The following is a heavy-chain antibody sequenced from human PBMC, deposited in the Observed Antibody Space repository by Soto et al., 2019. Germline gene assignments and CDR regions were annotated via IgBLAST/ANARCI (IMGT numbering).Heavy chain of an antibody. CDR3: AREHSSGWYLDV. CDR2: TGNNK. CDR1: GFSFSTNT. Sequence: QVLLVESGGGVVQPGRSLRLSSAASGFSFSTNTMYWVRQAPGKGLEWVAVTGNNKYYADSVKGRFTISGDNSENTLSLQMNSLRAEDTAVYYCAREHSSGWYLDVWGQGTTVAVSS. V-gene: IGHV3-30-3*01. D-gene: IGHD6-19*01. J-gene: IGHJ6*02.